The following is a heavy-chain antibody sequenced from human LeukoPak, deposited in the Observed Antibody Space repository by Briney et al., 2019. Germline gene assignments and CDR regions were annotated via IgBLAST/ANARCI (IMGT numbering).Heavy chain of an antibody. CDR2: INPNSGGT. Sequence: ASVKVFCKASGYTFTGYYMHWVRQAPGQGLEWMGWINPNSGGTNYAQKFQGRVTMTRDTSISTAYMELSRLRSDDTAVYYCARDRGHIVVVTANYYYYGMDVWGQGTTVTVSS. J-gene: IGHJ6*02. V-gene: IGHV1-2*02. D-gene: IGHD2-21*02. CDR1: GYTFTGYY. CDR3: ARDRGHIVVVTANYYYYGMDV.